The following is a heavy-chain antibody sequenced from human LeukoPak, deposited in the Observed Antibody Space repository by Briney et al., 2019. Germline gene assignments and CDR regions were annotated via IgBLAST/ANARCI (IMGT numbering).Heavy chain of an antibody. J-gene: IGHJ4*02. CDR3: ARGGSYSSSWLTFDY. CDR1: GFTFSSYA. D-gene: IGHD6-6*01. V-gene: IGHV3-30-3*01. Sequence: PGGSLRLSCSASGFTFSSYAMHWVRRAPGKGLEWVAVISYDGSNKYYADSVKGRFTISRDNSKNTLYLQMNSLRAEDTAVYYCARGGSYSSSWLTFDYWGQGTLVTVSS. CDR2: ISYDGSNK.